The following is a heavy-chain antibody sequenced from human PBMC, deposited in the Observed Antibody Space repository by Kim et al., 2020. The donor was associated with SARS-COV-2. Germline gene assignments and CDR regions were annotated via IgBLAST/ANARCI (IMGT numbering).Heavy chain of an antibody. CDR1: EFTFNTHW. V-gene: IGHV3-7*03. CDR2: IKQDAYET. D-gene: IGHD6-19*01. J-gene: IGHJ6*02. Sequence: GGSLRLSCAASEFTFNTHWMTWVRQAPGKGLEWVASIKQDAYETYYVDSVKGRFTISRDNAKNLLYLQMNSLRAEDTAAYYCARGVAVAPHYYYHYGMEVWGQGTTVTVSS. CDR3: ARGVAVAPHYYYHYGMEV.